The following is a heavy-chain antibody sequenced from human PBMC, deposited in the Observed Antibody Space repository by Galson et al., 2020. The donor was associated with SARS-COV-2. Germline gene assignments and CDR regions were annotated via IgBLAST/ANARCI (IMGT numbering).Heavy chain of an antibody. V-gene: IGHV1-24*01. J-gene: IGHJ6*03. Sequence: ASVKVSCKVSGYTLTELSMHWVRQAPGKGLEWMGGFDPEDGETIYAQKFQGRVTMTEDTSTDTAYMELSSLRSEDTAVYYCATATPAADYYYYYMDVWGKGTTVTVSS. CDR1: GYTLTELS. D-gene: IGHD2-2*01. CDR3: ATATPAADYYYYYMDV. CDR2: FDPEDGET.